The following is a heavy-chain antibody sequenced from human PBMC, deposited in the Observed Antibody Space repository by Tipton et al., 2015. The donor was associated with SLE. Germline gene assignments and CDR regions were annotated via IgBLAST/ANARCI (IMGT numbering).Heavy chain of an antibody. D-gene: IGHD3-10*01. J-gene: IGHJ6*03. CDR1: GGSISSYY. V-gene: IGHV4-59*08. CDR3: ARVRSGGGALGGLHYYYYMDV. Sequence: LRLSCTVSGGSISSYYWSWIRQPPGKGLEWIGYIYYSGSTNYNPSLKSRVTISVDTSKNQFSLKLSSVTAADTAVYYCARVRSGGGALGGLHYYYYMDVWGKGTTVTVSS. CDR2: IYYSGST.